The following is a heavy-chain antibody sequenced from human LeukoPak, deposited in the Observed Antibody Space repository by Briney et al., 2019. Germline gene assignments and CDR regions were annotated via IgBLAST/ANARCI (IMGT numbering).Heavy chain of an antibody. Sequence: ASVKVSCKASGYTFTSYGISWVRQAPGQGLEWMGWISAYNGNTNYAQKLQGRVTMTTDTSTSTAYMELRSLRSDDTAVYYCARLTDGAYCGGDCYPGYYWGQGTLVTVSS. CDR2: ISAYNGNT. J-gene: IGHJ4*02. CDR1: GYTFTSYG. CDR3: ARLTDGAYCGGDCYPGYY. V-gene: IGHV1-18*01. D-gene: IGHD2-21*02.